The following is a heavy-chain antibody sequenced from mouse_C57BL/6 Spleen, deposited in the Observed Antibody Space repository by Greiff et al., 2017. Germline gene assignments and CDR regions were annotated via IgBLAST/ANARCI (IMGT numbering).Heavy chain of an antibody. CDR3: ARDSLYWYFDV. CDR2: IHPNSGST. CDR1: GYTFTSYW. Sequence: VQLQQPGAELVKPGASVKLSCKASGYTFTSYWMHWVKQRPGQGLEWIGMIHPNSGSTNYNEKFKSKATLTVDKSSSTAYMQLSSLTSEDSAVYYCARDSLYWYFDVWGTGTTVTVSS. V-gene: IGHV1-64*01. J-gene: IGHJ1*03. D-gene: IGHD6-1*01.